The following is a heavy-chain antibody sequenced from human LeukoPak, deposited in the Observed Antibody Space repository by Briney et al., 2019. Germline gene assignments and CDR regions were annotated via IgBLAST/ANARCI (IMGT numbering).Heavy chain of an antibody. CDR1: GFTFSDYY. D-gene: IGHD3-10*01. Sequence: GGSLRLSCAASGFTFSDYYMSWIRQAPGKGLEWVSYISSSGSTIYYADSVKGRFTISRDNAKNSLYLQMNSLRAEDTAVYYCARPPTMVRGVKSLTYFQHWGQGTLVTVSS. V-gene: IGHV3-11*01. J-gene: IGHJ1*01. CDR2: ISSSGSTI. CDR3: ARPPTMVRGVKSLTYFQH.